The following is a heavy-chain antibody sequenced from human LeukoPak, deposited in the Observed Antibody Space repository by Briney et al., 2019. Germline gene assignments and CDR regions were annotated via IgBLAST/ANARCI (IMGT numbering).Heavy chain of an antibody. CDR3: ARDLGYCSSTSCFYYFDY. D-gene: IGHD2-2*01. Sequence: SVKVSCTASGGTFSSYAISWVRQAPGQGLEWMGGIIPIFGTANYAQKFQGRVTITADESTSTAYMELSSLRSEDTAVYYCARDLGYCSSTSCFYYFDYWGQGTLVTVSS. V-gene: IGHV1-69*01. CDR1: GGTFSSYA. J-gene: IGHJ4*02. CDR2: IIPIFGTA.